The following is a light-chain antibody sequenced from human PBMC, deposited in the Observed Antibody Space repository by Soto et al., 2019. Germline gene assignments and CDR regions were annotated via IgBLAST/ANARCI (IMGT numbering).Light chain of an antibody. V-gene: IGKV1-5*01. Sequence: IHMTHSPYTLSASFGYGFTNTVRSSQSISSWLAWYQQNPGKAPKLLIYDASSLESGVPSRFSGSGSGTEFTLTISSLQPDDFATYYCQQYNRYSPWTFGQGTKVDIK. CDR3: QQYNRYSPWT. J-gene: IGKJ1*01. CDR2: DAS. CDR1: QSISSW.